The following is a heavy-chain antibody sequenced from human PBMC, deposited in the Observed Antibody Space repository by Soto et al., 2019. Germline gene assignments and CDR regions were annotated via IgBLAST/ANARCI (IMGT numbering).Heavy chain of an antibody. CDR3: AYSSTPLDF. D-gene: IGHD6-13*01. CDR2: ISGSGGST. Sequence: GGSLRLSCAASGFSVSSYAMSWVRQAPGKGLEWVSAISGSGGSTYYADSVKGRFTISRDNSKNTLYLQMNSLRAEDTAVYYFAYSSTPLDFWCPGPLVTGFS. CDR1: GFSVSSYA. V-gene: IGHV3-23*01. J-gene: IGHJ4*02.